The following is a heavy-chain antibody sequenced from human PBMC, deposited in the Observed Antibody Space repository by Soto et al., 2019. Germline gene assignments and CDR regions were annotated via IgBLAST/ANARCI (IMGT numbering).Heavy chain of an antibody. Sequence: ESGGGVVQPGRSLRLSCAASGFTFSSYGMHWVRQAPGKGLEWVAVIWYDGSNKYYADSVKGRFTISRDNSKNTLYLQMNSLRAEDTAVYYCARDASVVVVRYFDYWGQGTLVTVSS. CDR2: IWYDGSNK. D-gene: IGHD3-22*01. CDR1: GFTFSSYG. J-gene: IGHJ4*02. CDR3: ARDASVVVVRYFDY. V-gene: IGHV3-33*01.